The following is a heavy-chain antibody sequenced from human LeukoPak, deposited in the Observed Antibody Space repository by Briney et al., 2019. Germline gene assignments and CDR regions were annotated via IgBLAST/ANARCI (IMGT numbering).Heavy chain of an antibody. CDR1: GYTFTSYG. J-gene: IGHJ3*02. CDR2: ISAYNGNT. D-gene: IGHD1-26*01. Sequence: ASVKASCKASGYTFTSYGISWVRQAPGQGLEWMGWISAYNGNTNYAQKLQGRVTMTTDTSTSTAYMELSSLTSEDTAVYYCARSDHNSWNAFDIWGQGTMVTVSS. CDR3: ARSDHNSWNAFDI. V-gene: IGHV1-18*01.